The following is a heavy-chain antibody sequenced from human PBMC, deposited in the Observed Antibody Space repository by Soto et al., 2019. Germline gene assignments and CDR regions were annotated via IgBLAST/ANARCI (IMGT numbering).Heavy chain of an antibody. CDR2: IYYSGST. V-gene: IGHV4-31*03. CDR1: GGSISSGGYY. CDR3: ASTYYDSSGYYYNFDY. D-gene: IGHD3-22*01. Sequence: QVQLQESGPGLVKPSQTLSLTCTVSGGSISSGGYYWCWIRQHPWKGLEWIGYIYYSGSTYYNPSLKSRVTISVDTFKNQFSLKRSSVTAADTAVYYCASTYYDSSGYYYNFDYWGQGTLVTVSS. J-gene: IGHJ4*02.